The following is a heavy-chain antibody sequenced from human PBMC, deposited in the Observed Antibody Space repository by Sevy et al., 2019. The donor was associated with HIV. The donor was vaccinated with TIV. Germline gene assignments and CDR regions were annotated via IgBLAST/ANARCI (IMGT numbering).Heavy chain of an antibody. CDR3: ASGHPYYYDSSGYYQDYFDY. V-gene: IGHV3-30*03. J-gene: IGHJ4*02. CDR2: ISYDGSNK. D-gene: IGHD3-22*01. Sequence: GGSLRLSCAASGFTFSSYGMHWVRQAPGKGLEWVAVISYDGSNKYYADSVKGRFTISRDNSKNMLYLQMNSLRAEDTAVYYCASGHPYYYDSSGYYQDYFDYWGQGTLVTVSS. CDR1: GFTFSSYG.